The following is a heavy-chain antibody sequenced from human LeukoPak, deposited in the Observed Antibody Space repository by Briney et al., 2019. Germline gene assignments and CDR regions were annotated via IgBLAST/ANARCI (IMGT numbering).Heavy chain of an antibody. V-gene: IGHV3-30*02. J-gene: IGHJ4*02. CDR1: GFTFSSFG. Sequence: PGGSLRLSCVTSGFTFSSFGMHWVRQAPGKGLEWVAFIRYDGSQEYYADSVQGRFTLSRDNSKNTLYLQMNSLRAEDTAVYYCARANYYDSSGPGWYWGQGTLVTVSS. D-gene: IGHD3-22*01. CDR3: ARANYYDSSGPGWY. CDR2: IRYDGSQE.